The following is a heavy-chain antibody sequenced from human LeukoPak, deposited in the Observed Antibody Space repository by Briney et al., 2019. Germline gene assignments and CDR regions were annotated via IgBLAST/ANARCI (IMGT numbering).Heavy chain of an antibody. CDR1: GDSISSGDYY. V-gene: IGHV4-61*02. D-gene: IGHD3-22*01. CDR2: ISSSGST. J-gene: IGHJ3*02. Sequence: SQTLSLTCTVSGDSISSGDYYWSWIRQPAGKGLEWIGRISSSGSTNYNPSLKSRVTISVDTSKNQFSLSLSSVTAADTAVYYCARGHYDSRLNQRDDAFDTWGQGTMVTVSS. CDR3: ARGHYDSRLNQRDDAFDT.